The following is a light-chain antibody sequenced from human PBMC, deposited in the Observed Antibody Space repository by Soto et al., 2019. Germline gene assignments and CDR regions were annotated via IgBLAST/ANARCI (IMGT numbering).Light chain of an antibody. CDR3: QQSYTTPWT. Sequence: DIQMTQSPSSLSASVGDRVTITCRASQSIRSYLNWYQQKPGKAPKLLIYAASSLQSGVPSRFSGSGSGTDFTLTISSLQPEDFTTYYCQQSYTTPWTFGQGTKVDNK. CDR2: AAS. V-gene: IGKV1-39*01. J-gene: IGKJ1*01. CDR1: QSIRSY.